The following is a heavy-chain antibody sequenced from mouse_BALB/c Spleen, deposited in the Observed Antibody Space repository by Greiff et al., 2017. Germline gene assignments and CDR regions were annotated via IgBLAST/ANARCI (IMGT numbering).Heavy chain of an antibody. CDR1: GFSLTSYG. J-gene: IGHJ3*01. CDR3: ASVYYGNYVAY. V-gene: IGHV2-9*02. Sequence: VLLVESGPGLVAPSQSLSITCTVSGFSLTSYGVHWVRQPPGKGLEWLGVIWAGGSTNYNSALMSRLSISKDNSKSQVFLKMNSLQTDDTAMYYCASVYYGNYVAYWGQGTLVTVSA. D-gene: IGHD2-1*01. CDR2: IWAGGST.